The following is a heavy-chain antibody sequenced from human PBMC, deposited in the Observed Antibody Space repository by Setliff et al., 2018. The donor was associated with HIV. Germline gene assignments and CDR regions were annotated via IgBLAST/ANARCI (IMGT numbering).Heavy chain of an antibody. CDR1: GYIFTNDP. CDR3: SRGLKSDWSYFYYYMDV. V-gene: IGHV1-8*01. Sequence: ASVKVSCKASGYIFTNDPMNWVRQASGQGLEWMGWMNPKAGTTGYAQSFEGRVTMTRDTSAGIAYLELSSLTSDDSAVYYCSRGLKSDWSYFYYYMDVWGKGTPVTVSS. D-gene: IGHD3-9*01. J-gene: IGHJ6*03. CDR2: MNPKAGTT.